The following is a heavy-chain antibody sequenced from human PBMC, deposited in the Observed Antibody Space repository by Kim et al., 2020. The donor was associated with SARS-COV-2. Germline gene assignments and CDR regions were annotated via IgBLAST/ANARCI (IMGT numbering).Heavy chain of an antibody. CDR1: GFTFSSYA. Sequence: GGSLRLSCAASGFTFSSYAMSWVRQAPGKGLEWVSAISGSGGSTYYADSVKGRFTISRDNSKNTLYLQMNSLRAEDTAVYYCAKEGPNDYGDYDYYDSSGYLPGWFDPWGQGTLVTVSS. D-gene: IGHD3-22*01. J-gene: IGHJ5*02. V-gene: IGHV3-23*01. CDR3: AKEGPNDYGDYDYYDSSGYLPGWFDP. CDR2: ISGSGGST.